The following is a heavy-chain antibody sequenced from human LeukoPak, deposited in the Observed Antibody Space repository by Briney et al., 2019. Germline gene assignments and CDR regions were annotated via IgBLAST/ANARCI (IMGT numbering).Heavy chain of an antibody. D-gene: IGHD3-22*01. J-gene: IGHJ4*02. CDR2: ISYDGSNK. Sequence: GGSLRLSCAASGFTFSSYGMHWVRQAPGKGLEWVAVISYDGSNKYYADSVKGRFTISRDNSKNTLYLQMNSLRAEDTAVYYCAKDRSYYDRSGVGDYWGQGTLVTVSS. CDR1: GFTFSSYG. V-gene: IGHV3-30*18. CDR3: AKDRSYYDRSGVGDY.